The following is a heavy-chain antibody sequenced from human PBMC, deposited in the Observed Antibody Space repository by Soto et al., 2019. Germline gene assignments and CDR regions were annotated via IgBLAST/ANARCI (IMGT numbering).Heavy chain of an antibody. V-gene: IGHV1-58*01. J-gene: IGHJ6*02. CDR2: IVVVSGNT. Sequence: QIQLVQSGPEVKKPGTSVKVSCKASGFTFTSSAVQWVRQARGQRLEWIGWIVVVSGNTNYAQKFQERVTITRDSTTGAAYMELSSLRSEATAVYYCEADSRLGIYAGRYYYYVMDDWGQWATVSV. D-gene: IGHD5-12*01. CDR3: EADSRLGIYAGRYYYYVMDD. CDR1: GFTFTSSA.